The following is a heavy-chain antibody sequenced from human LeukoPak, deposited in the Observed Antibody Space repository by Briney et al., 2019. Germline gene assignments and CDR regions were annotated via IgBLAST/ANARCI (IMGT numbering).Heavy chain of an antibody. J-gene: IGHJ3*02. CDR1: GFTFSSHA. Sequence: PGGSLRLSCAASGFTFSSHAISWVRQAPGKGLEWVSAISDGGGTTYYADSVKGRFTISRDNSKSILYLQMNSLRADDTAVYYCAKAFREYGSSSYSGFDIWGQGTMVTVSS. D-gene: IGHD6-13*01. V-gene: IGHV3-23*01. CDR3: AKAFREYGSSSYSGFDI. CDR2: ISDGGGTT.